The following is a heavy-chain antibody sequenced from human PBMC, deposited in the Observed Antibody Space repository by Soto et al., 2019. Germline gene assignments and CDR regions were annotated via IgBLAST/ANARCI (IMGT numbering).Heavy chain of an antibody. J-gene: IGHJ6*03. V-gene: IGHV3-33*01. Sequence: GGSLRLSCAASGFTFSSYGMHWVRQAPGKGLEWVAVIWYDGSNKYYADSVKGRFTISRDNSKNTLYLQMNSLRAEDTAVYYCASNGDYGDYYYYYYMDVWGKGTTVTVSS. D-gene: IGHD4-17*01. CDR1: GFTFSSYG. CDR3: ASNGDYGDYYYYYYMDV. CDR2: IWYDGSNK.